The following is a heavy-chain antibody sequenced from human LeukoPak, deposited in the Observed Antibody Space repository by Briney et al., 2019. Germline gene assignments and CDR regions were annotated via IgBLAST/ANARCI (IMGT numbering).Heavy chain of an antibody. V-gene: IGHV3-15*01. J-gene: IGHJ4*02. Sequence: GGSLRLSCAASGFTFSNAWMSWVRQAPGKGLEWVGRIKSKTDGGTTDYAAPVKGRFTISRDDSKNTLYLQMNSLKTEDTAVYYCTTDWWGSGSYYDYWGQGTLVTVSS. CDR1: GFTFSNAW. CDR3: TTDWWGSGSYYDY. D-gene: IGHD1-26*01. CDR2: IKSKTDGGTT.